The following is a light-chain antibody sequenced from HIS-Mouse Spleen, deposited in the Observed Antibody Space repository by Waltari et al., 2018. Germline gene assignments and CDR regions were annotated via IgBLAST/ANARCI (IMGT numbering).Light chain of an antibody. J-gene: IGLJ2*01. V-gene: IGLV3-10*01. CDR3: YSTDSSGNHRV. CDR2: EDS. CDR1: ALPTKY. Sequence: SYELTQPPSVSVSPGQTARITCSGDALPTKYAYWYQQKSGQAPGLVIYEDSKRPSGIPERFSGSSSGTMATWTISGAQVEDEADYYCYSTDSSGNHRVFGGGTKLTVL.